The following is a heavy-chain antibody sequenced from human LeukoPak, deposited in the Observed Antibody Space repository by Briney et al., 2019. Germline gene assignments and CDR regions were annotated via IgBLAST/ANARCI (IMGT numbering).Heavy chain of an antibody. J-gene: IGHJ4*02. CDR1: GFTFSSYW. CDR3: ARDSYYYDSSGDFGY. D-gene: IGHD3-22*01. CDR2: IKQDGSEK. Sequence: GGSLRLSCAASGFTFSSYWMSWVRQAPGKGLEWVANIKQDGSEKYYVDSAKGRFTISRDNAKNSLYLQMNSLRAEDTAVYYCARDSYYYDSSGDFGYWGQGTLVTVSS. V-gene: IGHV3-7*01.